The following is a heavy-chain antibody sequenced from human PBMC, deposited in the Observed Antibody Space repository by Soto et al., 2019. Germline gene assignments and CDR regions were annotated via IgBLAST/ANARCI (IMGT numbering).Heavy chain of an antibody. CDR3: ARGYGSGSYYKDSQNWFDP. D-gene: IGHD3-10*01. CDR1: GYTFTGYY. CDR2: INPNSGNT. J-gene: IGHJ5*02. Sequence: GASVKVSCKASGYTFTGYYMHWVRQAPGQGLEWMGWINPNSGNTGYAQKFQGRVTMTRNTSISTAYMELSSLRSEDTAVYYCARGYGSGSYYKDSQNWFDPWGQGTLVTVSS. V-gene: IGHV1-8*02.